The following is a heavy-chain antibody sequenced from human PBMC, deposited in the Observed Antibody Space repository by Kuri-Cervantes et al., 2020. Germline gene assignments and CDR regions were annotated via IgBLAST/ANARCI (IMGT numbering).Heavy chain of an antibody. CDR2: IWYDGSNK. Sequence: SLKISCAASGFTFSSYGMHWVRQAPGKGLEWVAVIWYDGSNKYYADSVKGRFTISRDNSKNTLYLQMINLRAEDTAVYYCARDRRITAAADYYFDYWGQGTLVTVSS. CDR1: GFTFSSYG. V-gene: IGHV3-33*01. CDR3: ARDRRITAAADYYFDY. J-gene: IGHJ4*02. D-gene: IGHD6-13*01.